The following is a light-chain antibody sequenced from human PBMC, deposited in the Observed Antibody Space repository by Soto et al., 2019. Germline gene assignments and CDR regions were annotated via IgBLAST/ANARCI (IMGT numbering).Light chain of an antibody. V-gene: IGLV2-8*01. CDR2: DVS. CDR3: SSYADSHNVYV. J-gene: IGLJ1*01. Sequence: QSALTQPPSASGSPGQSVTISCTGTSSDVGAYDYVSWFQQLPGKAPKLLIYDVSKRPSGVPDRFSGSKSGNTASLTVSGLQAEDEADYYCSSYADSHNVYVFGTGTKLTVL. CDR1: SSDVGAYDY.